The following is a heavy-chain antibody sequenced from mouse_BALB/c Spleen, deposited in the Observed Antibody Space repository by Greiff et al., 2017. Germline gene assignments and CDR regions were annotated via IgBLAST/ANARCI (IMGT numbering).Heavy chain of an antibody. D-gene: IGHD2-3*01. Sequence: EVQLQESGGGLVKPGGSLKLSCAASGFTFSSYAMSWVRQTPEKRLEWVASISSGGSTYYPDSVKGRFTISRDNARNILYLQMSSLRSEDTAMYYCAREDGVPFAYWGQGTLVTVSA. CDR1: GFTFSSYA. CDR2: ISSGGST. V-gene: IGHV5-6-5*01. J-gene: IGHJ3*01. CDR3: AREDGVPFAY.